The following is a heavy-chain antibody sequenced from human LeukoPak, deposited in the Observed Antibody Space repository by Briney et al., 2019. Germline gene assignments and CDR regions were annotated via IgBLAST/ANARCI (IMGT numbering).Heavy chain of an antibody. J-gene: IGHJ4*02. Sequence: SGTLSLTCTVAGGSIFTTSYYWDWIRQSPGKGLEWIGSIYYSGSAYHSPSLKSRLTVSVDTSKSQFSLRLTSVTAADTAVYYCARRVAVAGRNHFDDWGQGTLVTVSS. D-gene: IGHD6-19*01. CDR1: GGSIFTTSYY. CDR3: ARRVAVAGRNHFDD. CDR2: IYYSGSA. V-gene: IGHV4-39*01.